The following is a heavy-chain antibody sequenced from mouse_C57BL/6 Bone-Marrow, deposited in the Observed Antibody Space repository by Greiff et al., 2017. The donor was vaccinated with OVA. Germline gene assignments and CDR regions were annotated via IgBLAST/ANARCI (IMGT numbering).Heavy chain of an antibody. CDR2: ISNGGGST. Sequence: EVKLMESGGGLVQPGGSLKLSCAASGFTFSDYYMYWVRQTPEKRLEWVAYISNGGGSTYYPATVKGRFTTSRDNAKNTLYLQMSRLKSEDTAMYYCARMVGSRYYSKGGYAMDYWGQGTSVTVSS. CDR3: ARMVGSRYYSKGGYAMDY. CDR1: GFTFSDYY. J-gene: IGHJ4*01. D-gene: IGHD2-5*01. V-gene: IGHV5-12*01.